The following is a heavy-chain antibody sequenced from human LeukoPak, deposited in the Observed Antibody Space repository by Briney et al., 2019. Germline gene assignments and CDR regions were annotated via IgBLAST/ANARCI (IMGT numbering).Heavy chain of an antibody. V-gene: IGHV4-39*01. D-gene: IGHD1-14*01. Sequence: PSETLSLTCTVSGGSTSSYYWGWIRQPPGKGLEWIGSIYYSGSTYYNPSLKSRVTISVDTSKNQFSLRLNSVTAADTAVYYCARTYKFLEDYWGQGTLVTVSS. CDR1: GGSTSSYY. J-gene: IGHJ4*02. CDR3: ARTYKFLEDY. CDR2: IYYSGST.